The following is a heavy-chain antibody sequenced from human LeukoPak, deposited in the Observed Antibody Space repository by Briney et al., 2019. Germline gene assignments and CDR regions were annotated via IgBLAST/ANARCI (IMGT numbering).Heavy chain of an antibody. CDR1: GFSFSNHD. V-gene: IGHV3-30*02. CDR2: IRYDGSKT. Sequence: GGSLRLSCAASGFSFSNHDMHWVRQAPGKGLEWVSFIRYDGSKTFYADSVKGRFTISRDNSNNTMYLQLNILSNEDTAVYYYAKDVPNHDYWGQGTLVTVSS. D-gene: IGHD2-8*01. J-gene: IGHJ4*02. CDR3: AKDVPNHDY.